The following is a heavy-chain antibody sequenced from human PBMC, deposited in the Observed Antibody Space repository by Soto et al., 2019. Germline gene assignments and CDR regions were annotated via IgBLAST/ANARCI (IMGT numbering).Heavy chain of an antibody. CDR3: ATWRFDY. Sequence: SQTLSLTCSLSLDSFSSNSAACNWIRHSPSRGLEWMGRTYYRSNWYNDYAVSMRSRITINPDRTKNQFSLQINSATTQDTAVYYCATWRFDYWGQGTLVTVSS. CDR1: LDSFSSNSAA. V-gene: IGHV6-1*01. CDR2: TYYRSNWYN. J-gene: IGHJ4*02.